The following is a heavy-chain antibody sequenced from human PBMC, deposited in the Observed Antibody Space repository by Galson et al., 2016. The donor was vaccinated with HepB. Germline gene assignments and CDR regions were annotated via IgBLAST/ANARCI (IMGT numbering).Heavy chain of an antibody. Sequence: SVKVSCKASGYMFSSYGISWVRQAPGQGPEWMGWISVFNGDTNYAQKLQGRVTMTTDTSTNIAYMELRSLRADDTAVYYCARDQYYKMLTGYRRAQTSDICGQGTMVTVSS. V-gene: IGHV1-18*04. D-gene: IGHD3-9*01. CDR1: GYMFSSYG. CDR2: ISVFNGDT. J-gene: IGHJ3*02. CDR3: ARDQYYKMLTGYRRAQTSDI.